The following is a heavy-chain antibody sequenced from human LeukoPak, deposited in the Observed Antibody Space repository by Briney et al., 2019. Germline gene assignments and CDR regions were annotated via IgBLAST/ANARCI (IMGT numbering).Heavy chain of an antibody. CDR2: IYYSGST. CDR1: GGSISSSSYY. CDR3: ASHYGDYYYYYGMDV. D-gene: IGHD4-17*01. J-gene: IGHJ6*02. Sequence: SETLSLTCTVSGGSISSSSYYWGWIRQPPGKGLEWIGSIYYSGSTYYNPSLKSRVTISVDTSKNQFSLKLSSVTAADTAVYYCASHYGDYYYYYGMDVWGQGTTVTVS. V-gene: IGHV4-39*01.